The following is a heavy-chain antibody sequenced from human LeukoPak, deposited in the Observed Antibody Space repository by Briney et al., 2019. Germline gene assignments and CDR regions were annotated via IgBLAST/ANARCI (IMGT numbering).Heavy chain of an antibody. J-gene: IGHJ5*02. V-gene: IGHV3-74*01. CDR2: ISSDGSST. Sequence: GGSLRPSCPVPGFTFSGNWFHWFRQAPGKGLEWVSRISSDGSSTVYADSVKGRFAISRDNAENTLYLQMNSLRAEDTALYYCVKDAGTAWGQGTLVTVSS. CDR3: VKDAGTA. CDR1: GFTFSGNW. D-gene: IGHD2-8*02.